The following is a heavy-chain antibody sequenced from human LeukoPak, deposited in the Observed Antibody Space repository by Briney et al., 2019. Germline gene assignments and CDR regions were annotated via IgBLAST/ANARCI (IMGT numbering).Heavy chain of an antibody. CDR1: GFTFSTYS. V-gene: IGHV3-48*02. D-gene: IGHD3-10*01. CDR3: ARVPRGADNWFDP. CDR2: ISSSSDRI. J-gene: IGHJ5*02. Sequence: GGSLRLSCAASGFTFSTYSMNWVRQAPGKGLEWLSYISSSSDRILYADSVKGRFTISRDNAKNSLYLQMTSLRDEDTAVYYCARVPRGADNWFDPWGREPWSPSPQ.